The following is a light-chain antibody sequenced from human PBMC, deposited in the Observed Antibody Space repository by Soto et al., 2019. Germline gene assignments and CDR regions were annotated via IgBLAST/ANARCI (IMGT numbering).Light chain of an antibody. CDR3: QQYENLHS. Sequence: DIQMTQSPSSLSASVGDRVTITCQASQDINIYLNWYQQKPGKAPELLIYEASNLQTGVPSRFSGRGSGTDFTFTISSLQPEDMGTYYCQQYENLHSFGQGTKLEIK. CDR2: EAS. J-gene: IGKJ2*01. CDR1: QDINIY. V-gene: IGKV1-33*01.